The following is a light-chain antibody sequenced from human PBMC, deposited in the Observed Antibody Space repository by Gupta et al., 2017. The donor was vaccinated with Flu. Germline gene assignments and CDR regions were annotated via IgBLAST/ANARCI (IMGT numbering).Light chain of an antibody. Sequence: DVVMTQSLLSLPVTLGQPASISCRSSQSLVYSDGNTYLNWFQQRPGQSPRRLIYKVSNRDSGVPDRFSGSGSGTDFTLKISRLEAEDVGVYYCMQGTHWPPFTFGPGTKVDIK. CDR1: QSLVYSDGNTY. J-gene: IGKJ3*01. CDR2: KVS. CDR3: MQGTHWPPFT. V-gene: IGKV2-30*01.